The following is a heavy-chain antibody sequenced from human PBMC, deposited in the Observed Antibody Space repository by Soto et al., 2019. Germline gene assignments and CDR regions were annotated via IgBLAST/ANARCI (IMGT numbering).Heavy chain of an antibody. Sequence: ASVKVSCKASGYTFTSYDINWVRQATGQGLEWMGWMNPNSGNTGYAQKFQGRVTMTRNTSISTAYMELSSLRSEDTAVYYCARDSSSPGWFDPWGQGTLVTVSS. V-gene: IGHV1-8*01. D-gene: IGHD6-6*01. CDR2: MNPNSGNT. CDR3: ARDSSSPGWFDP. J-gene: IGHJ5*02. CDR1: GYTFTSYD.